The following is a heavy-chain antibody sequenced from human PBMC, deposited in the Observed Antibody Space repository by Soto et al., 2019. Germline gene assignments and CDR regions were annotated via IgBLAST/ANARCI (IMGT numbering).Heavy chain of an antibody. D-gene: IGHD6-25*01. CDR3: ARGSSEGWFDP. V-gene: IGHV3-33*01. J-gene: IGHJ5*02. CDR1: GFTFSSYG. CDR2: IWYDGSNK. Sequence: ESGGGVVQPGRSLRLSCAASGFTFSSYGMHWVRQAPGKGLEWVAVIWYDGSNKYYADSVKGRFTISRDNSKNTLYLQMNSLRAEDTAVYYCARGSSEGWFDPWGQGTLVTVSS.